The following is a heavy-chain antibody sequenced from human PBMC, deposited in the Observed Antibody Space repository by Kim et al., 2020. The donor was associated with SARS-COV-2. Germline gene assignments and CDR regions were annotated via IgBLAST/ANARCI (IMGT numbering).Heavy chain of an antibody. CDR2: ISYDGSNK. CDR3: AKDLQQLVPYYFDY. CDR1: GFTFSSYG. J-gene: IGHJ4*02. Sequence: GGSLRLSCAASGFTFSSYGMHWVRQAPGKGLEWVAVISYDGSNKYYADSVKGRFTISRDNSKNTLYLQMNSLRAEDTAVYYCAKDLQQLVPYYFDYWGQGTLVTVSS. D-gene: IGHD6-13*01. V-gene: IGHV3-30*18.